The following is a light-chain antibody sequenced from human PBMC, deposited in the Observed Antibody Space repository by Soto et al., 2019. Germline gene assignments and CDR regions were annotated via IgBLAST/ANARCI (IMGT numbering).Light chain of an antibody. J-gene: IGKJ4*01. V-gene: IGKV3-20*01. CDR3: HQYVVSQGP. CDR2: GAS. Sequence: EIVLTQSPGTLSLSPGARATLSCRASQSVSSSNLAWYQQKPGQAPRLLIYGASSRATGIPDRLSGSGSGTDFTLTMSRLEPEDFEVYYCHQYVVSQGPFGRGTKLGIK. CDR1: QSVSSSN.